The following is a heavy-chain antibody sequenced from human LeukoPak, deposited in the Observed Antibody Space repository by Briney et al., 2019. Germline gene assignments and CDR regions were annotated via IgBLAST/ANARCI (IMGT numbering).Heavy chain of an antibody. CDR2: ISYDGSNK. CDR3: ARDILTGYSTPNFDY. CDR1: GFTFSTYT. D-gene: IGHD3-9*01. J-gene: IGHJ4*02. Sequence: GGSLRLSCAASGFTFSTYTMHWVRQAPGKGLEWVAFISYDGSNKFYADSVEGRFTISRDNSKNRLYLQMSSLRGEDTAIYYCARDILTGYSTPNFDYWGQGTLVTVSS. V-gene: IGHV3-30*04.